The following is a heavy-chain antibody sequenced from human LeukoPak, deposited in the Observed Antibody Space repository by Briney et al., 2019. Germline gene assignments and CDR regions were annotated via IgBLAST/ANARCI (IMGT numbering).Heavy chain of an antibody. J-gene: IGHJ4*02. D-gene: IGHD2-2*03. Sequence: GGSLRLSCAASGFTFTNYAMSWVRQAPGQGLEWVSGLSGRGGSTYYADSVKGRFTISRDNSKNTLYLQLSRLRDEDTAVYYCAKYDGYCSSTSCGGNRNCDYWAQGTLDSVSS. CDR1: GFTFTNYA. CDR2: LSGRGGST. V-gene: IGHV3-23*01. CDR3: AKYDGYCSSTSCGGNRNCDY.